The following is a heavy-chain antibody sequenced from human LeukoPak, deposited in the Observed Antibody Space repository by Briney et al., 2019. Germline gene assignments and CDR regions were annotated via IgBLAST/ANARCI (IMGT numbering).Heavy chain of an antibody. D-gene: IGHD3-16*01. Sequence: GGSLRLSCVASGFTFSSYVMNWVRQAPGKGLEWVSTISGSGGSIYYADSVKGRFTISRDNSKNTLNLQMNSLRADDTAVYYCAKGLPPRSTWAYWHFDLWGRGALVTVSS. CDR3: AKGLPPRSTWAYWHFDL. CDR1: GFTFSSYV. J-gene: IGHJ2*01. V-gene: IGHV3-23*01. CDR2: ISGSGGSI.